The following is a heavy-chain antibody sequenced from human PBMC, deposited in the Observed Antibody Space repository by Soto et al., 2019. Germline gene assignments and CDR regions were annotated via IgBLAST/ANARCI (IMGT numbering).Heavy chain of an antibody. CDR1: GDSVRNYF. Sequence: QVQLQESGPGLVKPSETLSLTCTVSGDSVRNYFGSWIRQPPGKGLEWIGCISNSGSTRHKPSLKSRVTMSLDTSKYQFSLRLRSVTAADTALYYCARHGSTVDKEGAFDYWGQGTPVTVSS. D-gene: IGHD1-26*01. J-gene: IGHJ4*02. V-gene: IGHV4-59*08. CDR2: ISNSGST. CDR3: ARHGSTVDKEGAFDY.